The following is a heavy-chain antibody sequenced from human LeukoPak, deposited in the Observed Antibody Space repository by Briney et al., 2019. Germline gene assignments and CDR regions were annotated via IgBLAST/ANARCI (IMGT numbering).Heavy chain of an antibody. CDR2: FSGSAGST. D-gene: IGHD6-19*01. J-gene: IGHJ4*02. V-gene: IGHV3-23*01. CDR3: AKDSGDSSGWFSYFDY. CDR1: GFTFSNYA. Sequence: GGSLRLSCAAPGFTFSNYAMSWVRQAPGKGLEWVSVFSGSAGSTLYADSVKGRFSISRDNSKNTLYLLTNSLRAEDTAVYYCAKDSGDSSGWFSYFDYWGQGTLVTISS.